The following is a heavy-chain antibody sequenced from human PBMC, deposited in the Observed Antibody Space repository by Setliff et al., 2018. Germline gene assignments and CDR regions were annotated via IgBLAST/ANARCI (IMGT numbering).Heavy chain of an antibody. D-gene: IGHD3-22*01. J-gene: IGHJ6*03. V-gene: IGHV4-39*07. CDR2: IYYSGST. CDR1: GGSISSSSYY. CDR3: AREAGYYDSSGPVGVPYCYYMDV. Sequence: PSETLSLTCTVSGGSISSSSYYWGWIRQPPGKGLEWIGSIYYSGSTYYNPSLKSRVTISVDTSKNQFSLKLSSVTAADTAVYYCAREAGYYDSSGPVGVPYCYYMDVWGKGTTVTVSS.